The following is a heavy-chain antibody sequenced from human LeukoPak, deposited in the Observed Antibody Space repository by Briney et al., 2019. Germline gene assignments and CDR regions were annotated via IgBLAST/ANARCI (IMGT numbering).Heavy chain of an antibody. Sequence: PSETLSLTCTVSGASIQSNYWSWVRRPPGKGLGWIANINYRGGTYHNPSLQSRVTISIATSKSRFSLNLTSVTAADTAIYYCARGGHIAIPPYGFDYWGRGALVTVSS. CDR1: GASIQSNY. D-gene: IGHD6-13*01. CDR3: ARGGHIAIPPYGFDY. V-gene: IGHV4-59*01. CDR2: INYRGGT. J-gene: IGHJ4*02.